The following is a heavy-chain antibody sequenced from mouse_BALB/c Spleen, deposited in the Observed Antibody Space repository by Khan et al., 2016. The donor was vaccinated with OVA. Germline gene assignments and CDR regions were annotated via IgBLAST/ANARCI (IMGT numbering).Heavy chain of an antibody. Sequence: EVQLQESGPGLVKPSQSLSLTCTVTGYSITSDYAWNWIRQFPGNKLEWMGYISYSGRTSYNPSLKSRTSITRDTSKNQFFLLLNSVTTEDTATYYCARSVTITTVVATDVDYWGQGTTLTVSS. J-gene: IGHJ2*01. CDR1: GYSITSDYA. V-gene: IGHV3-2*02. D-gene: IGHD1-1*01. CDR3: ARSVTITTVVATDVDY. CDR2: ISYSGRT.